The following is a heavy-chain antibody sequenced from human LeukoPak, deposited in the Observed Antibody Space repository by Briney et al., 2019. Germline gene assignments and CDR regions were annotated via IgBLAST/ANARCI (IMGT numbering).Heavy chain of an antibody. V-gene: IGHV4-61*02. Sequence: SETLSLTCTVSGGSISSGSYYWSWIRQPAGKGLEWIGRIYTSGSTNYNPSLKSRVTISVDTSKNQFSLKLSSVTAADTAVYYCARDYYDSSGYYYYFDYWGQGTLVTVSS. CDR3: ARDYYDSSGYYYYFDY. CDR1: GGSISSGSYY. J-gene: IGHJ4*02. CDR2: IYTSGST. D-gene: IGHD3-22*01.